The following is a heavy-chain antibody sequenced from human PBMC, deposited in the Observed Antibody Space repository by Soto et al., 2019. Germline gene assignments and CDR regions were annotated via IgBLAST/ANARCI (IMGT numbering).Heavy chain of an antibody. D-gene: IGHD3-3*01. V-gene: IGHV1-18*01. CDR3: SRGPGYDFFSLDY. CDR2: ISAYNGNT. CDR1: GYTFTSYG. Sequence: QVQLVQSGAEVKKPGASVKVSCKASGYTFTSYGISWVRQAPGQGLEWMGWISAYNGNTNDAQKLQGRVTMTTDTSKSTAYMELRSLRSYDTAVYYCSRGPGYDFFSLDYWGQGTLVTVSS. J-gene: IGHJ4*02.